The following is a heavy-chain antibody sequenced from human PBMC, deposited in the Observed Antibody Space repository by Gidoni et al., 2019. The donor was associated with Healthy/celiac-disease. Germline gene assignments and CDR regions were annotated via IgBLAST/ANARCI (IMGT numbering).Heavy chain of an antibody. Sequence: QVQLVQSGAEVKKPGASVKVSCQASGYTFTRYYMHLVRQAPGQGLEWMGIINPSGGSTSYAQKFQGRVTMTRDTSTSTVYMELSSLRSEDTAVYYCARVGMTTPRVGAFDIWGQGTMVTVSS. V-gene: IGHV1-46*01. D-gene: IGHD4-17*01. CDR3: ARVGMTTPRVGAFDI. J-gene: IGHJ3*02. CDR2: INPSGGST. CDR1: GYTFTRYY.